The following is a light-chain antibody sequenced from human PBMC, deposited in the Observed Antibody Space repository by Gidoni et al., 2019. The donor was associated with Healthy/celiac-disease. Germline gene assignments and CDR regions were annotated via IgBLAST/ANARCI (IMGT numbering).Light chain of an antibody. V-gene: IGLV1-40*01. CDR3: QSYDSSLSGRGV. CDR2: GNS. J-gene: IGLJ3*02. Sequence: QSVLTQPPSVSAAPGPSVTISCTGSSSNIGAGYDVHWYQQLPGTAPKLLIYGNSNRPSGVPDRFSGSKSGTSASLAITGLQAEDEADYYCQSYDSSLSGRGVFGGGTKLTVL. CDR1: SSNIGAGYD.